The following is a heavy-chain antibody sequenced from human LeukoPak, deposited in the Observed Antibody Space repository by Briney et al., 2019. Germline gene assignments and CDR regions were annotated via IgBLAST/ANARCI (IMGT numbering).Heavy chain of an antibody. Sequence: SETLSLTCTVSGGSISSYYWSWIRQPPGKGLEWIGYIYYSGSANYNPSLKSRVTISVDTSKNQFSLKLSSVTAADTAVYYCARDQEYYFDYWGQGTLVTVSS. CDR2: IYYSGSA. CDR1: GGSISSYY. V-gene: IGHV4-59*01. J-gene: IGHJ4*02. CDR3: ARDQEYYFDY. D-gene: IGHD3-10*01.